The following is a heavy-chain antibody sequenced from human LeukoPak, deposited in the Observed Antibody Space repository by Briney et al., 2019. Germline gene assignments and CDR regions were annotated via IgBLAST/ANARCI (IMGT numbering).Heavy chain of an antibody. CDR1: GGSISSYD. V-gene: IGHV4-4*07. D-gene: IGHD3-22*01. Sequence: PSETLSLTCAVSGGSISSYDWSWIRQPAGKGLEWIGRIYTSGSTNYNPSLKRRVTLTVDASKNQFSLKLSSVTAADTAVYYCARQNSWDYDSSLKNWGQGTLVTVSS. J-gene: IGHJ4*02. CDR3: ARQNSWDYDSSLKN. CDR2: IYTSGST.